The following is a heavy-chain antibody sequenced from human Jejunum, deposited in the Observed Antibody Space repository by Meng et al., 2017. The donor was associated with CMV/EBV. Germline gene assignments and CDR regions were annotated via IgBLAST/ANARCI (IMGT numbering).Heavy chain of an antibody. CDR2: IYYSGST. V-gene: IGHV4-39*07. D-gene: IGHD2-8*02. CDR3: ARDTAGALY. CDR1: PGSISRSSYY. J-gene: IGHJ4*02. Sequence: LSCTVSPGSISRSSYYWNWLRPPPGKGLEWIGSIYYSGSTYDNPSLKGRIALSLDTSKNQFSLKLSSVTAADTAIYYCARDTAGALYWGQGTLVTVSS.